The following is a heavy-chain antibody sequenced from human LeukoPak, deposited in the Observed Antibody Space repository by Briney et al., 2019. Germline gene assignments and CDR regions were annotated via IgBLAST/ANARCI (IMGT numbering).Heavy chain of an antibody. Sequence: PGGSLRLSCAASGFTFSSYGMHWVRQTPGKGLEWVAVIWYDVSNKYYADSVKGRFTISRDNSKNPLYLQMNSLRAEDTAVYYCARVGYSSSWDRYYFDYGGQGTLVTVSS. V-gene: IGHV3-33*01. CDR3: ARVGYSSSWDRYYFDY. CDR2: IWYDVSNK. J-gene: IGHJ4*02. CDR1: GFTFSSYG. D-gene: IGHD6-13*01.